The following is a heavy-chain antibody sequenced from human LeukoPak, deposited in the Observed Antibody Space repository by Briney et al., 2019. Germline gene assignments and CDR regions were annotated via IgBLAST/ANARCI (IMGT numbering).Heavy chain of an antibody. J-gene: IGHJ6*03. CDR3: GRDVYSSTWTTYYYYMDV. Sequence: GGSLRLSCAASGFTFSNYWMSWVRQAPGKGLVWVSRINSDGSSTSDADSVKGRFTISRDNAKKKLYLQMNSLRVEDTAVYYCGRDVYSSTWTTYYYYMDVWGKGTTVTISS. CDR1: GFTFSNYW. V-gene: IGHV3-74*01. CDR2: INSDGSST. D-gene: IGHD6-13*01.